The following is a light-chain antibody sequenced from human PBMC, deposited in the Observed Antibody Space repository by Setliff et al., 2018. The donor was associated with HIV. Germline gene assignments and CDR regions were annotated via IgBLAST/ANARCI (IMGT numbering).Light chain of an antibody. Sequence: QSVLAQPASVPGSPGQSITISCTGTSSDVGTYNAVYWYQQHPGKAPKLMIYGVSTRPSGVSNRFSGSKSGNTASLTISGLQTEDEADYYCSSYTSSSTDVFGTGTKVTVL. J-gene: IGLJ1*01. CDR1: SSDVGTYNA. V-gene: IGLV2-14*01. CDR3: SSYTSSSTDV. CDR2: GVS.